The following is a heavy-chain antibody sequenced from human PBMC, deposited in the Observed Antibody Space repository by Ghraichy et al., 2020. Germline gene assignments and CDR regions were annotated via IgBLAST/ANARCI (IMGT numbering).Heavy chain of an antibody. CDR3: VRSLGNLNY. J-gene: IGHJ4*02. CDR2: INTDGSIT. D-gene: IGHD7-27*01. CDR1: GFTFSTYW. Sequence: GGSLRLSCAASGFTFSTYWMHWVRQAPGQGLVWVSHINTDGSITNYADSVKGRFTISRDNAKNTLYLQMNSLRAEDTAVYYCVRSLGNLNYWGQGILVTVAS. V-gene: IGHV3-74*01.